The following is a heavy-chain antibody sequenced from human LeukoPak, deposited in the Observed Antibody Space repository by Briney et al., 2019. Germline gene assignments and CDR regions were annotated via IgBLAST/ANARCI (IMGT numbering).Heavy chain of an antibody. CDR3: AAPTTVTTPFDY. Sequence: SETLSLTCAVYGGSFSGYYWSWIRQPPGKGLEWIGEINHSGSTNYNPSLKSPVSISIDTSKNQFSLKLSSVSAADTAVYYCAAPTTVTTPFDYWGEGTLVTVSS. V-gene: IGHV4-34*01. CDR2: INHSGST. D-gene: IGHD4-17*01. J-gene: IGHJ4*02. CDR1: GGSFSGYY.